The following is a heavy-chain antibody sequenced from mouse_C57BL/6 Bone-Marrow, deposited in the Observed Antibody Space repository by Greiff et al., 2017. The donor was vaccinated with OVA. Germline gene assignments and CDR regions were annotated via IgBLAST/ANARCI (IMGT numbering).Heavy chain of an antibody. V-gene: IGHV1-26*01. CDR1: GYTFTDSY. D-gene: IGHD1-1*01. CDR2: INPNNGGT. CDR3: ARSPYGSKRAWFAY. Sequence: EVQLQQSGPELVKPGASVKISCKASGYTFTDSYMNWVKQSHGKSLEWIGDINPNNGGTSYNQKFKGKATLTVDKSSSTAYMELRSLTSEDSAVYYGARSPYGSKRAWFAYWGQGTLVTVSA. J-gene: IGHJ3*01.